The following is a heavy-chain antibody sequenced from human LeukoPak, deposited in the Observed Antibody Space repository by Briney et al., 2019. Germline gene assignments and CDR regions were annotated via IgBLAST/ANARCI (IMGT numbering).Heavy chain of an antibody. D-gene: IGHD3-10*01. CDR1: GYSFTSYW. CDR3: ARQDYYGPLAYNWFDP. CDR2: IYPGDSDT. Sequence: GESLKISCKGSGYSFTSYWIGWVRQMPGKGLEWMGIIYPGDSDTRYSPSFQGQVTISADKSISTAYLQWSSLKASDTAMYYCARQDYYGPLAYNWFDPWGQGTLVTVSS. J-gene: IGHJ5*02. V-gene: IGHV5-51*01.